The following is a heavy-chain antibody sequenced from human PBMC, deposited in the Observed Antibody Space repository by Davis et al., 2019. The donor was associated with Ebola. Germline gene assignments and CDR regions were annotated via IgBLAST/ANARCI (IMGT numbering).Heavy chain of an antibody. D-gene: IGHD1-14*01. CDR3: ARGIYGMDV. V-gene: IGHV4-61*01. CDR1: GYSISSGYY. Sequence: PSETLSLTCTVSGYSISSGYYWSWIRQPPGKGLEWIGYIYYSGSTNYNPSLKSRVTISVDTSKNQFSLKLSSVTAADTAVYYCARGIYGMDVWGQGTTVTVSS. CDR2: IYYSGST. J-gene: IGHJ6*02.